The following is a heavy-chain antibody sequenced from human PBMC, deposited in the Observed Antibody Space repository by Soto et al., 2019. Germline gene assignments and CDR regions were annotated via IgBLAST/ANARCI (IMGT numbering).Heavy chain of an antibody. CDR2: ISSSSSYI. CDR1: GFTFSSYS. V-gene: IGHV3-21*01. CDR3: ARSVVPAAMKSNWFDP. D-gene: IGHD2-2*01. J-gene: IGHJ5*02. Sequence: EVQLVESGGGLVKPGGSLRLSCAASGFTFSSYSMNWVRQAPGKGLEWVSSISSSSSYIYYADSVKGRFTISRDNAKNSLYLQMNSLRAEDTAVYYCARSVVPAAMKSNWFDPWGQGTLVTVSS.